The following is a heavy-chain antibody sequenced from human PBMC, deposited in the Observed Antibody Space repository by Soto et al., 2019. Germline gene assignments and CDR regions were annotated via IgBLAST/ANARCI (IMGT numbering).Heavy chain of an antibody. V-gene: IGHV3-11*06. D-gene: IGHD6-13*01. CDR1: GFTFSDYY. CDR2: IVISSDYT. J-gene: IGHJ4*02. Sequence: QVQLVESGGGLVKPGGSLRLSCAASGFTFSDYYMSWIRQAPGKGLEWVSYIVISSDYTNYADSVKGRFTISRDNAKNSLYLEMNSLRVEDTAVYYCARLRASTWDMGGYLDYWGLGTLVTVAS. CDR3: ARLRASTWDMGGYLDY.